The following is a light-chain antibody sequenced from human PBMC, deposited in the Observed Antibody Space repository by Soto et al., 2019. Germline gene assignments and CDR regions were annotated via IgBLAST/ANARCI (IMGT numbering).Light chain of an antibody. J-gene: IGKJ2*01. V-gene: IGKV3-11*01. CDR3: QRRSHWPPGYT. CDR1: QSVSRY. CDR2: VAS. Sequence: EIVLTQSPATLSLSPGEGATLSCRAIQSVSRYLAWYQQKPGQSHRLLIYVASSRAIGTPARFIGSGSGTDFSLIISSRSTEDSAVYDGQRRSHWPPGYTFGHGTKLDIK.